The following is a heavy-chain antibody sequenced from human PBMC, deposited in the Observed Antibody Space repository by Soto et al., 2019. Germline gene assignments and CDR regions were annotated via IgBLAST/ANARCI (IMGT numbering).Heavy chain of an antibody. Sequence: VQLVQSGAEVKKPGASVKVSCKTSGDSFNDYYIHWVRQAPGQGLEWMGWINPNGGATKYAQKFQGRVTVNRDTSIRTVYMELSSLRSDDTALYYCARESGGATATLDYYYFYMDVWGKGTTVTVSS. D-gene: IGHD5-12*01. CDR3: ARESGGATATLDYYYFYMDV. V-gene: IGHV1-2*02. J-gene: IGHJ6*03. CDR1: GDSFNDYY. CDR2: INPNGGAT.